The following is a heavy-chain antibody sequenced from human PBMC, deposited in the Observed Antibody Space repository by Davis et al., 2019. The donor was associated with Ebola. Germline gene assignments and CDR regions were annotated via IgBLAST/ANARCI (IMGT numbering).Heavy chain of an antibody. D-gene: IGHD2-2*01. CDR2: ISYDGSNK. CDR1: GFTFSSYA. CDR3: ARGGDIVVVPAASEDYYGMDV. Sequence: GESLKISCAASGFTFSSYAMHWVRQAPGKGLEWVAVISYDGSNKYYADSVKGRFPISRDNSKNTLYLQMNSLRAEDTAVYYCARGGDIVVVPAASEDYYGMDVWGQGTTVTVSS. J-gene: IGHJ6*02. V-gene: IGHV3-30-3*01.